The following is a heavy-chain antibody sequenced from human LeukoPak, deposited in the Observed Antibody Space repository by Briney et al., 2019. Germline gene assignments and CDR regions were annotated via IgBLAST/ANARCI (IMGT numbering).Heavy chain of an antibody. Sequence: GGTLRLSCAASGFTFSSYGMSWVRQAPGKGLEWVSAISGSGGSTYYADSVKGRFTISRDNSKNTLYLQMNSLRAEDTAVYYCARSTGYCSSTSCYYPYYFDYWGQGTLVTVSS. CDR2: ISGSGGST. J-gene: IGHJ4*02. CDR3: ARSTGYCSSTSCYYPYYFDY. CDR1: GFTFSSYG. D-gene: IGHD2-2*01. V-gene: IGHV3-23*01.